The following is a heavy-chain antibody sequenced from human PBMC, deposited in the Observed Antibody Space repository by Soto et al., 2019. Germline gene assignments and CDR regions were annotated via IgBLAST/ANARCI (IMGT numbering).Heavy chain of an antibody. CDR2: MNPNSGNT. Sequence: QVQLVQSGAEVKKPGASVKVSCKASGYTFTSYDINWVRQATGQGLEWKGWMNPNSGNTGYAQKFQGRVTMTRNTSISTAYMELSSLRSEDTAVYYCAREDCISTSCYDGMDVWGQGTTVTVSS. V-gene: IGHV1-8*01. CDR1: GYTFTSYD. CDR3: AREDCISTSCYDGMDV. D-gene: IGHD2-2*01. J-gene: IGHJ6*02.